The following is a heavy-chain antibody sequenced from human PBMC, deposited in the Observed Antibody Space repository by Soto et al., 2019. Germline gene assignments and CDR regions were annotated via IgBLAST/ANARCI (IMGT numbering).Heavy chain of an antibody. Sequence: SLRLSCAASGFTFSSYAMHWVRQAPGKGLEWVAVISYDGSNKYYADSVKGRFTISRDNSKNTLYLQMNSLRAEDTAGYYCARDGIAVAGTSAWFDPWAREPWSPSPQ. CDR3: ARDGIAVAGTSAWFDP. V-gene: IGHV3-30-3*01. J-gene: IGHJ5*02. CDR1: GFTFSSYA. CDR2: ISYDGSNK. D-gene: IGHD6-19*01.